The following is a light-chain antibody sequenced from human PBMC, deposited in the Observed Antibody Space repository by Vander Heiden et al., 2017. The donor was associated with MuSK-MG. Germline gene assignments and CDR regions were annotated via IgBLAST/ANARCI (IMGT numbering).Light chain of an antibody. Sequence: QSVLTQPPSVSATPGQRVTISCSGSSSNIGSNYVSWYQQLPGAAPKRLSYDNNERPSGVPDRFAGSKSGTSAKLGITGLQAGDEGDYYGATWDSSLSGVMFGGGTKLTVL. J-gene: IGLJ3*02. V-gene: IGLV1-51*01. CDR1: SSNIGSNY. CDR3: ATWDSSLSGVM. CDR2: DNN.